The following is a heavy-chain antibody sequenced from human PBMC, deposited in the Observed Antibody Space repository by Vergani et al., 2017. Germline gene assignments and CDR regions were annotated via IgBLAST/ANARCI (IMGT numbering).Heavy chain of an antibody. CDR3: TRNGRGSYINY. J-gene: IGHJ4*01. Sequence: VQLVQSGTEVKKPGASVKVSCKASGYTFTTYGISWVRQAPGQGLEWMGWISVNNGDTHYSQKFQGRLTMTTDTSTNTAYMELRSLGSDDTAVYYCTRNGRGSYINYWGHGTLVTVSS. CDR1: GYTFTTYG. D-gene: IGHD1-26*01. CDR2: ISVNNGDT. V-gene: IGHV1-18*01.